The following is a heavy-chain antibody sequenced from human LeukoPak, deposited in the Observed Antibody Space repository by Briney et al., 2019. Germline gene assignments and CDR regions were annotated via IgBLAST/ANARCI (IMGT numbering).Heavy chain of an antibody. V-gene: IGHV3-7*01. CDR2: MNQHGNEK. CDR3: ARDARPNYYTSGSGI. Sequence: PGGSLRLSCATSGFTFSSYWMSWVRQAPGKGLEWVANMNQHGNEKYYVDSVKGRFTISRDNAKNSLYLQMNSLRAGDTAVYYCARDARPNYYTSGSGIWGQGTLVTVSS. D-gene: IGHD3-10*01. J-gene: IGHJ4*02. CDR1: GFTFSSYW.